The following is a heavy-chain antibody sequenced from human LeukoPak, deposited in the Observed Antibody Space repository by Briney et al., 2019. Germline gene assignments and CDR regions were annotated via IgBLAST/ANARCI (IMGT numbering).Heavy chain of an antibody. V-gene: IGHV1-8*03. Sequence: GASVKVSCKASGYTFTSYDINWVRQATGQGLEWMGWMNPNSGNTGYAQKFQGRVTITRNTSINTAYMELSSPRSEDTAVYYCARGSGAVEYSSTGNAFDIWGQGTMVTVSS. J-gene: IGHJ3*02. CDR2: MNPNSGNT. CDR3: ARGSGAVEYSSTGNAFDI. CDR1: GYTFTSYD. D-gene: IGHD6-6*01.